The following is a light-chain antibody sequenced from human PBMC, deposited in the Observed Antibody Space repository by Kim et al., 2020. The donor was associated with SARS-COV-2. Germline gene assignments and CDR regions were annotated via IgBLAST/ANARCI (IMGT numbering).Light chain of an antibody. CDR3: QQYYIFPYT. Sequence: DIQMTQSPSTLSASVGDTVTISCRASESFSSWLAWYQQKPGKAPNLLIYKASNLESGVPSRFSGSESGTEFTLTITSLQPDDFATYYCQQYYIFPYTFGQGTKL. V-gene: IGKV1-5*03. CDR1: ESFSSW. CDR2: KAS. J-gene: IGKJ2*01.